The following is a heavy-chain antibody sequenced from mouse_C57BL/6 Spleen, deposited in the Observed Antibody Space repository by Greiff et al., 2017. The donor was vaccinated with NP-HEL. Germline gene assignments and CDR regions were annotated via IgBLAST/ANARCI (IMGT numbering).Heavy chain of an antibody. V-gene: IGHV3-1*01. CDR2: ISYSGST. CDR3: ARDHRDYYGSSYGYFDV. J-gene: IGHJ1*03. D-gene: IGHD1-1*01. CDR1: GYSITSGYD. Sequence: EVKVVESGPGMVKPSQSLSLTCTVTGYSITSGYDWHWIRHFPGNKLEWMGYISYSGSTNYNPSLKSRISITHDTSKNHFFLKLNSVTTEDTATYYCARDHRDYYGSSYGYFDVWGTGTTVTVSS.